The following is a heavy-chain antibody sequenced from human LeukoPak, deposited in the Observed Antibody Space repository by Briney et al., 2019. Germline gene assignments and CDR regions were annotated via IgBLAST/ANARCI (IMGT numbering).Heavy chain of an antibody. V-gene: IGHV3-23*01. CDR1: GFTFSSYA. CDR3: ARVSSSGWSANWFDP. D-gene: IGHD6-19*01. J-gene: IGHJ5*02. Sequence: GGSLRLSCAASGFTFSSYAMSWVRQAPGKGLEWVSAISGSGGSTYYADSVKGRFTISRDNSKNTLYLQMNSLRAEDTAVYYCARVSSSGWSANWFDPWGQGTLVTVSS. CDR2: ISGSGGST.